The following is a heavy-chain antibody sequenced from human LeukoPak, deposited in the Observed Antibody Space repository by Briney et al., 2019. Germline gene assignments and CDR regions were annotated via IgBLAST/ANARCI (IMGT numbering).Heavy chain of an antibody. CDR2: MNPNSGNT. CDR3: ARGGPAVMLAYYYYGMDV. J-gene: IGHJ6*02. D-gene: IGHD2-2*01. CDR1: GYTFTSYD. Sequence: ASVKVSCKASGYTFTSYDINWVRQATGQGLEWMGWMNPNSGNTGYAQKFQGRVTMTRNTSISTAYMELSSLRSEDTAVYYCARGGPAVMLAYYYYGMDVWGQGTTVTVSS. V-gene: IGHV1-8*01.